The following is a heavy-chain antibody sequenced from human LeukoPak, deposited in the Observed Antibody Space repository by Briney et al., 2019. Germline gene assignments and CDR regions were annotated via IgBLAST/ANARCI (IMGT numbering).Heavy chain of an antibody. V-gene: IGHV3-21*03. CDR1: GFTFSSYS. J-gene: IGHJ4*02. CDR3: TTDPRWHYDILTRYRSPFDY. Sequence: GGSLRLSCAASGFTFSSYSMNWVRQAPGKGLECVSSISSSSSYIYYADSVKGRFTISRDNAKNSLYLQMNSLKTEDTAVYYCTTDPRWHYDILTRYRSPFDYWGQGTLVTVSS. CDR2: ISSSSSYI. D-gene: IGHD3-9*01.